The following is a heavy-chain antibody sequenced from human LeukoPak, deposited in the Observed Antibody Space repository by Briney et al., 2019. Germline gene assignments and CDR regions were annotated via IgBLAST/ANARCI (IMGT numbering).Heavy chain of an antibody. D-gene: IGHD3-10*01. V-gene: IGHV3-7*01. Sequence: GGSLRLSCAASGFTFSSYWMHWARQAPGKGLEGGANIKEDGSEKYHADSVKGRFTISRDNAKNSLYLQMNSLRAEDTAVYHCVRRSFDYWGQGTLVTVSS. CDR3: VRRSFDY. CDR2: IKEDGSEK. J-gene: IGHJ4*02. CDR1: GFTFSSYW.